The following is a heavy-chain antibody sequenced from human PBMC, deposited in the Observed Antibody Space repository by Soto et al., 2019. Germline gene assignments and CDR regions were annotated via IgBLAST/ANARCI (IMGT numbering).Heavy chain of an antibody. J-gene: IGHJ3*02. V-gene: IGHV1-18*01. CDR3: ARYYDILTGYYAFDI. Sequence: ASVKVSCKASGYTFTSYGISWVRQAPGQGLEWMGWISAYNGNTNYAQKPQGRVTMTTDTSTSTAYMELRSLRSDDTAVYYCARYYDILTGYYAFDIWGQGTMVTVSS. D-gene: IGHD3-9*01. CDR1: GYTFTSYG. CDR2: ISAYNGNT.